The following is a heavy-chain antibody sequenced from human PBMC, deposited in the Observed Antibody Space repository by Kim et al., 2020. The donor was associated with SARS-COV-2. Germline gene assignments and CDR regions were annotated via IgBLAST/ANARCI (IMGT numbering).Heavy chain of an antibody. Sequence: ASVKVSCKASGYTFTSYGISWVRQAPGQGLEWMGWISAYNGNTNYAQKLQGRVTMTTDTSTSTAYMELRSLRSDDTAVYYCARVATILGLPPFDYWGQGTLVTVSS. J-gene: IGHJ4*02. CDR3: ARVATILGLPPFDY. CDR2: ISAYNGNT. D-gene: IGHD5-12*01. CDR1: GYTFTSYG. V-gene: IGHV1-18*01.